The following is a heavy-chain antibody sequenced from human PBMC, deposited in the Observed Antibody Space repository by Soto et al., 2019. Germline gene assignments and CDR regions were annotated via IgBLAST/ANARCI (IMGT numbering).Heavy chain of an antibody. V-gene: IGHV4-39*01. CDR1: GGSISSSNYY. Sequence: QLQLQESGPGLVKPSETLSLTCTVSGGSISSSNYYWGWIRPPPGKRLEWIGSIYYSGSTYYNPSRESRVAASVDTYGNLFALDLSTVGTADTAVYYGARGPGVPYHDPVRFDYCGQGTAVTGSS. J-gene: IGHJ4*02. CDR3: ARGPGVPYHDPVRFDY. CDR2: IYYSGST. D-gene: IGHD7-27*01.